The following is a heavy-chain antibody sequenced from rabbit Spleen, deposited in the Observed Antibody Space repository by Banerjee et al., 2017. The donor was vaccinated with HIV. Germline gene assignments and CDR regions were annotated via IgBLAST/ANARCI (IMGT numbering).Heavy chain of an antibody. CDR3: ARDTGSSFSSYGMDL. D-gene: IGHD8-1*01. V-gene: IGHV1S40*01. Sequence: QSLEESGGDLVKPGASLTLSCKASGFSFSSSDYICWVRQAPGKGLEWISCIAGSSSDFTYSATWAKGRFTCSKTSSTTVTLQMTSLTVADTATYFCARDTGSSFSSYGMDLWGPGTLVTVS. J-gene: IGHJ6*01. CDR2: IAGSSSDFT. CDR1: GFSFSSSDY.